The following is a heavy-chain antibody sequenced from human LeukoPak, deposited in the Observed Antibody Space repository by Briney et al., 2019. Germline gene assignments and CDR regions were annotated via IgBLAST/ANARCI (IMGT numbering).Heavy chain of an antibody. CDR3: ARAGEGLLAYSFDI. CDR2: INSDGSET. CDR1: GFTFSSNW. V-gene: IGHV3-74*01. D-gene: IGHD1-26*01. Sequence: GGSLRLSCAASGFTFSSNWMHWVRQGPGKGLVWVSRINSDGSETSHADSVKGRFTISSDNAKNTLYLQMNRLRAEDTAVYYCARAGEGLLAYSFDIWGQGTMVTVAS. J-gene: IGHJ3*02.